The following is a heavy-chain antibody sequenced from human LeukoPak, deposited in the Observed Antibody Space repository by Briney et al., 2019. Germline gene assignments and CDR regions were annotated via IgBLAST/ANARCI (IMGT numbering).Heavy chain of an antibody. D-gene: IGHD6-19*01. J-gene: IGHJ3*02. V-gene: IGHV1-69*13. CDR2: IIPIFGTA. CDR1: GGTFSSYA. Sequence: SVKVSCKASGGTFSSYAISWVRQAPGQGLEWMGGIIPIFGTANYAQKFQGRVTITADESTSTAYMELSSLRSDDTAVYYCASDGSSGWYHAFDIWGQGTMVTVSS. CDR3: ASDGSSGWYHAFDI.